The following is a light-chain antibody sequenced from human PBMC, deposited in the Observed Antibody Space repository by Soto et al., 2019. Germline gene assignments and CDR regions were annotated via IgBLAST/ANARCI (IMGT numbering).Light chain of an antibody. J-gene: IGKJ4*01. CDR1: QTLLYSSNNENY. V-gene: IGKV4-1*01. CDR2: WAS. CDR3: QQYYSSPLT. Sequence: DIVMTQSPDSLAVSLGERATINCKSSQTLLYSSNNENYLAWYQQKPGQPPKLLIYWASTRESGVPDRFSGSGSGTDFTLTISSLQAEDVAVYYCQQYYSSPLTFGGGTKV.